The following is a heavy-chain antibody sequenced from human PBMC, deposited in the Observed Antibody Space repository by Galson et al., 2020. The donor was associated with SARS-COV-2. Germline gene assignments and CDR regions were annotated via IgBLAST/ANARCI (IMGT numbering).Heavy chain of an antibody. CDR1: GFTFSLHP. CDR3: ARDMLGEKLGPDF. D-gene: IGHD3-10*02. V-gene: IGHV3-30*17. CDR2: ISFDGKNE. Sequence: GGSLRLSCAASGFTFSLHPMHWVRQAPGKGLEWVAVISFDGKNEYYADSVKGRFTISRDNPKNTLYLQMTNLRQEDTALYYCARDMLGEKLGPDFGGHGTLVTVAS. J-gene: IGHJ4*01.